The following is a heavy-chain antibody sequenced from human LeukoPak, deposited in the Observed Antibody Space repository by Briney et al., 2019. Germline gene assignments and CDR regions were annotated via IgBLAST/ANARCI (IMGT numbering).Heavy chain of an antibody. CDR1: GGSFSGYY. Sequence: SETLSLTCAVYGGSFSGYYWSWIRQPPGKGLEWIGEINHSGNTKYNPSLKSRVTISVDASKIQFSLKLNSVTAADTAVYYCASRGGYRFKFTDYYYYYMDVWGNGTTVTVSS. D-gene: IGHD5-12*01. V-gene: IGHV4-34*01. CDR3: ASRGGYRFKFTDYYYYYMDV. J-gene: IGHJ6*03. CDR2: INHSGNT.